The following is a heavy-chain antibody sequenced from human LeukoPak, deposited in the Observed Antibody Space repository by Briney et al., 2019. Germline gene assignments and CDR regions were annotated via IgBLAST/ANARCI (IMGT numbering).Heavy chain of an antibody. CDR3: AREIVVMGLRYYMDV. D-gene: IGHD2-21*01. CDR2: IYSGGST. CDR1: GFTVSSNY. Sequence: GGSLRLSCAASGFTVSSNYMSWVRQAPGKGLEWVSVIYSGGSTYYADSVKGRFTISRDNSKNTLYLQMNSLRAEDTAVYYCAREIVVMGLRYYMDVWGKGTTVTVSS. J-gene: IGHJ6*03. V-gene: IGHV3-53*01.